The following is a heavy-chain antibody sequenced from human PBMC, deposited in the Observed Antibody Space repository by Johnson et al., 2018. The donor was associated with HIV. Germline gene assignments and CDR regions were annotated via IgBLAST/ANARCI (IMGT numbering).Heavy chain of an antibody. Sequence: QVQLVESGGGVVQPGRSLRLSCAASGFTFSSYAMHWVRQAPGKGLEWVTVISHDGSNKYYADSVKGRFTISRDNSKNTLYGQMNSLRAEDTAVYYCARDSAGIVGGTEGFDMWGQGTMVTVSS. CDR1: GFTFSSYA. CDR3: ARDSAGIVGGTEGFDM. J-gene: IGHJ3*02. V-gene: IGHV3-30*14. CDR2: ISHDGSNK. D-gene: IGHD1-26*01.